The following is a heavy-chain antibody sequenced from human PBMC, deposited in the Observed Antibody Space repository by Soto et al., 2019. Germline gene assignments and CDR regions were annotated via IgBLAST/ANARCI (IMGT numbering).Heavy chain of an antibody. Sequence: QLQLQESGPGLVKLSETLSLTCAVSGASISRTGFHWGWIRQPPGQGLEWIGSIYEGETTFYNSSLKSRVTISADTSKNHFSLKLSSVTAADTAVYYCARRGSGHTFDYWGQGTLVTVSS. V-gene: IGHV4-39*01. CDR3: ARRGSGHTFDY. CDR1: GASISRTGFH. CDR2: IYEGETT. D-gene: IGHD3-10*01. J-gene: IGHJ4*02.